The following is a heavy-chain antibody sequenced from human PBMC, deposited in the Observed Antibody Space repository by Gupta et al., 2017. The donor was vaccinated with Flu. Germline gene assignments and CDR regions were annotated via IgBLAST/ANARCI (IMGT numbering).Heavy chain of an antibody. J-gene: IGHJ5*02. CDR2: INHSGST. CDR3: ARSGSVTMIYQTFDP. CDR1: GGSFSGYY. D-gene: IGHD3-22*01. Sequence: GGSFSGYYWSWIRQPPGKGLEWIGEINHSGSTSYNPSLKSRLTISADTSKNQFSLQLSSVTAADTAVYYCARSGSVTMIYQTFDPWGQGTLVTVSS. V-gene: IGHV4-34*01.